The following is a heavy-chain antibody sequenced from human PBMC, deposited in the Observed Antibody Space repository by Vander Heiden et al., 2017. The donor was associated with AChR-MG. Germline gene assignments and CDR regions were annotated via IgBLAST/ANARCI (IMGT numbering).Heavy chain of an antibody. Sequence: QVQLQESGPGLVKPSQTLSLTCPFPGGPISSGGYYWSWIRQHPGKGLEWIGYIYYSGGTYYNPSLKSRVTISVDTSKNQFSLKLSSVTAADTAGYYCARVTPDITGVFDYWGQGTLVTVAS. CDR2: IYYSGGT. D-gene: IGHD1-20*01. CDR3: ARVTPDITGVFDY. J-gene: IGHJ4*02. V-gene: IGHV4-31*03. CDR1: GGPISSGGYY.